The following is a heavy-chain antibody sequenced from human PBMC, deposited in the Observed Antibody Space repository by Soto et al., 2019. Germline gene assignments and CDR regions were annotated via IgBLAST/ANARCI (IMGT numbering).Heavy chain of an antibody. D-gene: IGHD3-10*01. J-gene: IGHJ4*02. CDR1: GYTFTSYG. CDR2: ISAYNGNK. V-gene: IGHV1-18*01. Sequence: GASVKVSCKASGYTFTSYGISWVRQAPGQGLEWMGWISAYNGNKNYAQKLQGRVTMTTDTSTSTAYMELRSLRSDDTAVYYCARVMTKYMVRGVTIDYWGQGTLVTVSS. CDR3: ARVMTKYMVRGVTIDY.